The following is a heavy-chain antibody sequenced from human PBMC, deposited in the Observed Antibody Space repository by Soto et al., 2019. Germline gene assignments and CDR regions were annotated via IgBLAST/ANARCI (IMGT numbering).Heavy chain of an antibody. CDR1: SGSFSGYY. CDR3: ARLPTSYSYYYMDV. D-gene: IGHD5-12*01. CDR2: IDHSGST. V-gene: IGHV4-34*01. Sequence: QVQLQQWGAGLLKPSETLSLTCAVDSGSFSGYYWSWTRQPPGKGLEWIGEIDHSGSTNYNPSLKCRVTISVDTSKNQFSLKLSSVTAADTALYYCARLPTSYSYYYMDVWGKGTTVTVSS. J-gene: IGHJ6*03.